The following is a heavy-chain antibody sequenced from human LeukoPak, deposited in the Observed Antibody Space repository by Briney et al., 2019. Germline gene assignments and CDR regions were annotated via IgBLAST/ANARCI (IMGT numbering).Heavy chain of an antibody. V-gene: IGHV3-21*01. Sequence: NPGGSLRLSCAASGFTFSSYSMNWVRQAPGKGLEWVSSISSSSSYIYYADPAKGRFTISRDNAKNSLYLQMNSRRAEDTAVYYCARDGGLERRQSFHHWPQEPLVTVPS. J-gene: IGHJ4*02. D-gene: IGHD1-1*01. CDR2: ISSSSSYI. CDR1: GFTFSSYS. CDR3: ARDGGLERRQSFHH.